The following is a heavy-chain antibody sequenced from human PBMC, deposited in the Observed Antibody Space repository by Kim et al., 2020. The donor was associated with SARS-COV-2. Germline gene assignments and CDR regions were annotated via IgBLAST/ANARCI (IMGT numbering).Heavy chain of an antibody. CDR1: GFTFDDYA. Sequence: LRLSCAASGFTFDDYAMHWVRQAPGKGLEWVSGISWNSGSIGYADSVKGRFTISRDNAKNSLYLQMNSLRAEDTALYYCAKDYYYDSSGYADYWGQGTLGTVSS. CDR3: AKDYYYDSSGYADY. J-gene: IGHJ4*02. CDR2: ISWNSGSI. D-gene: IGHD3-22*01. V-gene: IGHV3-9*01.